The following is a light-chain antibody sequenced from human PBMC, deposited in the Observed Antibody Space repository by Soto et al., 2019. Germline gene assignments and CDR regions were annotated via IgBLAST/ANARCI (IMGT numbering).Light chain of an antibody. V-gene: IGLV2-14*01. J-gene: IGLJ1*01. CDR1: SSDVGGYNY. CDR3: SSYTTSNTRQIV. CDR2: DVS. Sequence: QSVLTQPAPVSGSPGQSSTVSCTGTSSDVGGYNYVSWYQQQPGKAPKFMIYDVSNRPSGVSNRFSGSKSGNTASLTISGLQAEDEADYYCSSYTTSNTRQIVFGTGTKVTVL.